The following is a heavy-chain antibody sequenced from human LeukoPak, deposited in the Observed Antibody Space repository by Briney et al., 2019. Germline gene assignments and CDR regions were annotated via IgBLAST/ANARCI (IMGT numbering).Heavy chain of an antibody. Sequence: GREGRPWLRQAPCKELEWVAVISYDGSNKYYADSVKGRFTISRDNSKNTLYLQMNSLRAEDTAVYYCAKDLPPYGDPDYWGQGTLVTVSS. J-gene: IGHJ4*02. CDR3: AKDLPPYGDPDY. D-gene: IGHD4-17*01. V-gene: IGHV3-30*18. CDR2: ISYDGSNK. CDR1: GREG.